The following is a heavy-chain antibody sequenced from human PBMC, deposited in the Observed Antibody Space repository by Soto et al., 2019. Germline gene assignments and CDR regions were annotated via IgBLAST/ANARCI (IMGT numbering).Heavy chain of an antibody. V-gene: IGHV3-33*01. D-gene: IGHD1-26*01. Sequence: QVQLVESGGGVVQPGRSLRLSCAASGFTFSSYGMHWVRQAPGKGLEWVAVIWYDGSNKYYADSVKGRFTISRDNSKNTLYLQMNSLRVEDTAVYYCASSGEGYYFDYWGQGTLVTVSS. CDR2: IWYDGSNK. CDR3: ASSGEGYYFDY. J-gene: IGHJ4*02. CDR1: GFTFSSYG.